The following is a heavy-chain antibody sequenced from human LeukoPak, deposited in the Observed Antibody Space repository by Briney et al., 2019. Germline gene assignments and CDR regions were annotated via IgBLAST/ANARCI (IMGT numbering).Heavy chain of an antibody. J-gene: IGHJ6*02. CDR2: ISAYNGNT. D-gene: IGHD4-17*01. Sequence: ASVKVSCKASGHTTTSYGITWVRQAPGQGLEWMGWISAYNGNTKYAQRLQGRVTMTTDTSTGTAYMELRSLGSDDTAVYYCANRVDYGDYYGMDVWGQGTTVTVSS. V-gene: IGHV1-18*01. CDR3: ANRVDYGDYYGMDV. CDR1: GHTTTSYG.